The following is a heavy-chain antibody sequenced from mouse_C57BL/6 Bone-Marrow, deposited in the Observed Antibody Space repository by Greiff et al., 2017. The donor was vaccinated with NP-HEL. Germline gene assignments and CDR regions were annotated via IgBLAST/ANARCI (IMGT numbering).Heavy chain of an antibody. CDR1: GFSLSTFGMG. J-gene: IGHJ2*01. CDR3: SRAYGNSVKYFDY. CDR2: IWWDDDK. D-gene: IGHD2-1*01. V-gene: IGHV8-8*01. Sequence: QVTLKESGPGILQPSQTLSLTCSFSGFSLSTFGMGVGWIRQPSGKGLEWLAHIWWDDDKYYNPALKSRLTISKDTSKNQVFLKISNVNTSDTATYYSSRAYGNSVKYFDYWGQGTTLTVSS.